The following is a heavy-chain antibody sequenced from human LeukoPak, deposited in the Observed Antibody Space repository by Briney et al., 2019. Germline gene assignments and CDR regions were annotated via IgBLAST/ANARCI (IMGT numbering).Heavy chain of an antibody. D-gene: IGHD4-17*01. CDR1: GFTFSSYA. CDR2: ISGSGGST. CDR3: AKAGSSYGDYVRAQYYYYYYMDV. Sequence: GGSLRLSCAASGFTFSSYAMSWVRQAPGKGLEWVSAISGSGGSTYYADSVKGRFTISRDNSKNTLYLQMNSLRAEDTAVYYCAKAGSSYGDYVRAQYYYYYYMDVWGEGTTVTVSS. J-gene: IGHJ6*03. V-gene: IGHV3-23*01.